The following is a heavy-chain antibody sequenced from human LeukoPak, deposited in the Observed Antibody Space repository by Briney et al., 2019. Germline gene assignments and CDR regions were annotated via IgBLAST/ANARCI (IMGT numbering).Heavy chain of an antibody. CDR1: GGSFSGYY. J-gene: IGHJ4*02. CDR3: ARGVVAAAGRTFDF. V-gene: IGHV4-34*01. D-gene: IGHD6-13*01. Sequence: PSETLSLTCAVYGGSFSGYYWSWIRRPPGKGLEWIGEINHSGSTNYNPSLKSRVTISVDTSKNQFSLKLSSVTAADTAVYYCARGVVAAAGRTFDFWGQGTLVTVSS. CDR2: INHSGST.